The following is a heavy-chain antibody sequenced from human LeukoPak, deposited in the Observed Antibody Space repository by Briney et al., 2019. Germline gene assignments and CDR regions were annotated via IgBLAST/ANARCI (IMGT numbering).Heavy chain of an antibody. J-gene: IGHJ6*02. CDR2: ISGSGGST. CDR1: GFTFSSYA. CDR3: ASSGYSGYDSNYYYYGMDV. Sequence: PGGSLRLSCAASGFTFSSYAMSWVRQAPGKGLEWVSAISGSGGSTYYADSVKGRFTISRDNSKNTLYLQMNSLRAEDTAVYYCASSGYSGYDSNYYYYGMDVWGQGTTVTVSS. V-gene: IGHV3-23*01. D-gene: IGHD5-12*01.